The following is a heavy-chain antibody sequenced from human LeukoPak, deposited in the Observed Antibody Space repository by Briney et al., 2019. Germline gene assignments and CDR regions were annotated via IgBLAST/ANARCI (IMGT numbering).Heavy chain of an antibody. CDR1: GFTFSSYA. Sequence: GGSLRLSCAASGFTFSSYATSWVRQAPGKGLEWVSAISGSGGSTYYADSVKGRFTISRDNSKNTLYLQMNSLRAEDTAVYYCAKDQGSGITYFDYWGQGTLVTVSS. CDR3: AKDQGSGITYFDY. V-gene: IGHV3-23*01. CDR2: ISGSGGST. J-gene: IGHJ4*02. D-gene: IGHD3-10*01.